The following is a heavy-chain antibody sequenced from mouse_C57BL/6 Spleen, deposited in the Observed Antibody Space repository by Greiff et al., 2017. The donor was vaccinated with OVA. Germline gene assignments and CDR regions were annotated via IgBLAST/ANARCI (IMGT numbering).Heavy chain of an antibody. CDR1: GYTFTSYW. CDR2: IYPSDSET. V-gene: IGHV1-61*01. D-gene: IGHD1-1*01. CDR3: ARRGYGSSYVDWYFDV. J-gene: IGHJ1*03. Sequence: QVQLQQPGAELVRPGSSVKLSCKASGYTFTSYWMDWVKQRPGQGLEWIGNIYPSDSETHYNQKFKDKATLTVDKSSSTAYMQLSSLTSEDSAVYYCARRGYGSSYVDWYFDVWGTGTTVTVSS.